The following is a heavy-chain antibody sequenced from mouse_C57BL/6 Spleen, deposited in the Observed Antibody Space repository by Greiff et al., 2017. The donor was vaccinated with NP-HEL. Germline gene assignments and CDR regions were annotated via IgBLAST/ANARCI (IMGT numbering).Heavy chain of an antibody. D-gene: IGHD1-1*01. CDR3: ARPDYGSSYEGYFDV. V-gene: IGHV5-6*01. CDR2: ISSGGSYT. Sequence: EVQRVESGGDLVKPGGSLKLSCAASGFTFSSYGMSWVRQTPDKRLEWVATISSGGSYTYYPDSVKGRFTISRDNAKNTLYLQMSSLKSEDTAMYYCARPDYGSSYEGYFDVWGTGTTVTVSS. J-gene: IGHJ1*03. CDR1: GFTFSSYG.